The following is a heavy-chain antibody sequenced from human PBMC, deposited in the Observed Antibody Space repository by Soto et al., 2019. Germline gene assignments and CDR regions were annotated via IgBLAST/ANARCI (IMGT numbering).Heavy chain of an antibody. Sequence: AASVKVSCKGFGYSFMKYGINWVRQAPGQGLEWVGWISPYSGYTHSAQKFHGRLTLTTDTAASTAYMELRILRSADTALHYCARAASVLIPAAQPSSFDYWGQGTLVTVSS. CDR1: GYSFMKYG. D-gene: IGHD2-2*01. CDR2: ISPYSGYT. CDR3: ARAASVLIPAAQPSSFDY. J-gene: IGHJ4*02. V-gene: IGHV1-18*01.